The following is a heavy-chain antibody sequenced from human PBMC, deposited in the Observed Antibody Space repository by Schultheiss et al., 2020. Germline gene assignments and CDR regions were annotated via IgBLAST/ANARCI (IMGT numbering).Heavy chain of an antibody. CDR2: MNPNSGNT. V-gene: IGHV1-8*01. D-gene: IGHD3-22*01. CDR3: ARAKRITMIVVVHRGAFDI. Sequence: ASVKVSCKASGYTFTSYDINWVRQATGQGLEWMGWMNPNSGNTGYAQKFQGRVTMTRNTSISTAYMELSSLRSEDTAVYYCARAKRITMIVVVHRGAFDIWRQGTTVTVSS. J-gene: IGHJ3*02. CDR1: GYTFTSYD.